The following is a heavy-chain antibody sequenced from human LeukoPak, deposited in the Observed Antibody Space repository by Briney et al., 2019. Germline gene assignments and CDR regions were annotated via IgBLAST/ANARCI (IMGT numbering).Heavy chain of an antibody. CDR1: GLSFSSFA. CDR2: VRGKGET. Sequence: GGSLRLSCAASGLSFSSFAMSWVREGPARGLEWVSSVRGKGETFYADSVKGRFTLSSDSSRNTVYFQLNNLRVEDTAIYYCTKAGWVSSTDAVRWGQGNLVTVSS. CDR3: TKAGWVSSTDAVR. V-gene: IGHV3-23*01. J-gene: IGHJ4*02. D-gene: IGHD3-16*01.